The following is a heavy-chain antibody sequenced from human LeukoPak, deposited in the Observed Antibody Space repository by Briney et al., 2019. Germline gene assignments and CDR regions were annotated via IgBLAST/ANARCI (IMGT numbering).Heavy chain of an antibody. CDR2: ISPFNGQT. J-gene: IGHJ4*02. CDR3: ARTWDYNPRGRFDD. Sequence: ASVKVSCKASGYHFVNYAITWVRQAPGQGLEWMGWISPFNGQTNYAQNVQGGVTMTIDTSTSTAYMELRSLRSDDTAVYYCARTWDYNPRGRFDDWGQGTRVTVSS. V-gene: IGHV1-18*01. D-gene: IGHD4/OR15-4a*01. CDR1: GYHFVNYA.